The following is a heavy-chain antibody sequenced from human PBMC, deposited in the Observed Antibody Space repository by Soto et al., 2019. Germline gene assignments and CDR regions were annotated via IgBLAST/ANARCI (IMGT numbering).Heavy chain of an antibody. Sequence: ASVKVSCKASGYTFTDYYMHWVRQAPGQGLEWMGWINPNSGGANYAQKFQGRVTMTRDTSISTAYMELSRLRSDDTAVYYCARKLELRGSYYYYYDMDVWGQGTTVTVSS. D-gene: IGHD1-7*01. V-gene: IGHV1-2*02. J-gene: IGHJ6*02. CDR2: INPNSGGA. CDR3: ARKLELRGSYYYYYDMDV. CDR1: GYTFTDYY.